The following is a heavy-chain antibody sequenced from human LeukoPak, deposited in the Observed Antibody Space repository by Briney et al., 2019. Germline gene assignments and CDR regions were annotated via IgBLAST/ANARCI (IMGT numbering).Heavy chain of an antibody. CDR3: ARETRYCSGGSCYSGMDV. V-gene: IGHV4-30-2*01. Sequence: PSQTLSLTCAVSGDSISSDGYSWSWVRQPPVKGLEWIGYIYHSGSTYYNPSLKSRVTISVDRSKNQFSLNLSSVTAADTAVYYCARETRYCSGGSCYSGMDVWGQGTTVTVSS. CDR2: IYHSGST. J-gene: IGHJ6*02. CDR1: GDSISSDGYS. D-gene: IGHD2-15*01.